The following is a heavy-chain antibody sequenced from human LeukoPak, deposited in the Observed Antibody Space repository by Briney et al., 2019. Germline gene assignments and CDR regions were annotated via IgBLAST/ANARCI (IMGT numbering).Heavy chain of an antibody. D-gene: IGHD2-2*01. J-gene: IGHJ6*02. CDR1: GFTFNNYA. Sequence: GGSLRLSCAASGFTFNNYAMTWVRQAPGKGLEWVSAISGSGGSTYYADSVKGRFTISRDNSKNTLYLQMNSLRAEDTAVYYCAKVIVPAARALSYYYGMDVWGQGTTVTVSS. CDR3: AKVIVPAARALSYYYGMDV. V-gene: IGHV3-23*01. CDR2: ISGSGGST.